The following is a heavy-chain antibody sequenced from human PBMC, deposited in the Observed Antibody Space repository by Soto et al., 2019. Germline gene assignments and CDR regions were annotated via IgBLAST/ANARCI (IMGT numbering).Heavy chain of an antibody. CDR3: ARGQGAAIGDYYYHGMDV. J-gene: IGHJ6*02. D-gene: IGHD2-2*02. CDR2: IRSRANNFAT. V-gene: IGHV3-73*02. Sequence: EVQLVESGGGLVQPGGSLKLSCAASGFIFSGSAIHWVRQASGKGLEWVGRIRSRANNFATSSAASVKGRFSFSRDDSNNTAYLQMNSLKAEDTAVYYCARGQGAAIGDYYYHGMDVWGQGTTVTVSS. CDR1: GFIFSGSA.